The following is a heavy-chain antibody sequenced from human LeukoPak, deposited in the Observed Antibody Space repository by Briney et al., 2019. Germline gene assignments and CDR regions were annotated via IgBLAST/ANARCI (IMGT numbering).Heavy chain of an antibody. V-gene: IGHV3-48*03. D-gene: IGHD3-3*01. Sequence: GGSLRLSCAASGFTFSSYEMNWVRQVPGKGLEWVSYISSSDYTIYYADSVKGRFTISRDNAKNSLYLQMNSLRAEDTAVYYCGRDRGGYYNGKYFDGWGQGTRVTVSS. J-gene: IGHJ4*02. CDR3: GRDRGGYYNGKYFDG. CDR1: GFTFSSYE. CDR2: ISSSDYTI.